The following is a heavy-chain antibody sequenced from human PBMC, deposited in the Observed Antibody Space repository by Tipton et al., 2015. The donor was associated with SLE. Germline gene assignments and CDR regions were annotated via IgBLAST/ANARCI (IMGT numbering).Heavy chain of an antibody. Sequence: SLRLSCAASGSTFSSYEMNWVRQAPGKGLEWVSYISSSGSTIYYADSVKGRFTISRDNAKNSLYLQMNSLRADDTAVYYCTTSSGYYLGNYWGQGTLVTVSS. V-gene: IGHV3-48*03. CDR3: TTSSGYYLGNY. CDR2: ISSSGSTI. CDR1: GSTFSSYE. J-gene: IGHJ4*02. D-gene: IGHD3-22*01.